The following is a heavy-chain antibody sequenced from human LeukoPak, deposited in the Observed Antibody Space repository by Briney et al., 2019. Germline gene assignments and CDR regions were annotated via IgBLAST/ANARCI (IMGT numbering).Heavy chain of an antibody. Sequence: ASVKVSCKTSGYSFNSHHVHWVRQAPGQGLEWMGVKFSHDGTTSYTQNFQGRLTMTRDTSTSTVYMELGSLRSEDTAVYYCARDSGNFHYDMDVWGQGTTVIVSS. J-gene: IGHJ6*02. CDR1: GYSFNSHH. CDR2: KFSHDGTT. D-gene: IGHD3-10*01. V-gene: IGHV1-46*02. CDR3: ARDSGNFHYDMDV.